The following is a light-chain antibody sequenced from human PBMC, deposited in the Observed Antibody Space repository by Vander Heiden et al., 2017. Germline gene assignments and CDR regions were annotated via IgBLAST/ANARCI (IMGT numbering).Light chain of an antibody. J-gene: IGKJ1*01. V-gene: IGKV1-39*01. CDR3: QQSDSTPQT. Sequence: DLQITQSPSSLSASVGDRVTITCRASQSISSYLNWYQQKPGKAPKLLIYAASSLQSGVPSRFSGSGSGTDFTLTISSLQPEDFATYYCQQSDSTPQTFGQGTKVEIK. CDR1: QSISSY. CDR2: AAS.